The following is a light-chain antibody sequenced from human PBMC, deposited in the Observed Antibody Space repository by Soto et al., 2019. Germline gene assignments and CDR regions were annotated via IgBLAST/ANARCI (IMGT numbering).Light chain of an antibody. V-gene: IGKV3-20*01. Sequence: EIVLTQSPGTLSLSPGERATLAFRASQSVSSNYLAWYQQKPGQAPRLLIYGASSRATGIPDRFSGSGSGTDFTLTISRLEPEDFAVYYCQQYGGSPRTFGQGTKV. CDR2: GAS. CDR1: QSVSSNY. J-gene: IGKJ1*01. CDR3: QQYGGSPRT.